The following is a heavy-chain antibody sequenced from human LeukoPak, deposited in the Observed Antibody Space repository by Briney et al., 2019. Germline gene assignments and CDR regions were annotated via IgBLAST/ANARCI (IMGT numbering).Heavy chain of an antibody. V-gene: IGHV3-48*01. CDR1: GFTFSSYS. CDR2: ISSSSSTI. CDR3: AKHVYCGGGSCYHFDH. J-gene: IGHJ4*02. Sequence: GGSLRLSCAASGFTFSSYSMNWVRQAPGKGLEWVSYISSSSSTIYYADSVKGRFTISRDNSKNTLYLQTDSLGAEDTAVYYCAKHVYCGGGSCYHFDHWGQGTLVTVSS. D-gene: IGHD2-15*01.